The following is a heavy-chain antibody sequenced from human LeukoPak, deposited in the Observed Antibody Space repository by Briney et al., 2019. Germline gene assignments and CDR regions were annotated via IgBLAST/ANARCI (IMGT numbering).Heavy chain of an antibody. CDR1: GGSFSGYY. CDR3: ARAQATYYDILTGYFVRGKYYFDY. CDR2: INHSGST. Sequence: PSGTLSLTCAVYGGSFSGYYWSWIRQPPGKGLEWIGEINHSGSTNYNPSLKSRVTISVDTSKNQFSLKLSSVTAADTAVYYCARAQATYYDILTGYFVRGKYYFDYWGQGTLVTVSS. D-gene: IGHD3-9*01. V-gene: IGHV4-34*01. J-gene: IGHJ4*02.